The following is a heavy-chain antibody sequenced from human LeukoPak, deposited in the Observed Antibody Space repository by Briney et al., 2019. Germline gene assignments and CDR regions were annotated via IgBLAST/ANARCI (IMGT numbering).Heavy chain of an antibody. CDR3: ARSYDFWSGYYHMDV. Sequence: PGGSLRLSCAASGFTFSSYSMNWVRQAPGKGLEWVSSISSSSSYIYYADSVKGRFTISRDNAKNSLYLQMNSLRAEDTAVYYCARSYDFWSGYYHMDVWGQGTTVTVSS. D-gene: IGHD3-3*01. J-gene: IGHJ6*02. CDR1: GFTFSSYS. CDR2: ISSSSSYI. V-gene: IGHV3-21*04.